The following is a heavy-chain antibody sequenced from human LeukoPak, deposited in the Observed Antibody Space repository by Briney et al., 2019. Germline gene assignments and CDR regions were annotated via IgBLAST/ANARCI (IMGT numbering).Heavy chain of an antibody. CDR3: ARGKRSGFLNWFDP. CDR1: GYSFTSYE. D-gene: IGHD3-10*01. V-gene: IGHV1-8*01. Sequence: ASVEVSCKASGYSFTSYEINWVRQATGQGLEWMGWMNPNSGNTGYAQKFQGRVTMTRNTSISTAYMEPSSLRSEDTAVYYCARGKRSGFLNWFDPWGQGTLVTVSS. J-gene: IGHJ5*02. CDR2: MNPNSGNT.